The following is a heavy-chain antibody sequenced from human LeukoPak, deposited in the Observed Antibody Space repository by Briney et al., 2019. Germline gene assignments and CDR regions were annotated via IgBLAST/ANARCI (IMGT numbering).Heavy chain of an antibody. CDR2: INHSGST. V-gene: IGHV4-34*01. CDR1: GGSFGGYY. D-gene: IGHD6-19*01. CDR3: AREARIAVAGRDY. J-gene: IGHJ4*02. Sequence: SETLSLTCAVYGGSFGGYYWSWIRQPPGKGLEWIGEINHSGSTNYNPSLRSRVTISVDTSKNQFSLKLSSVTAADTAVYYCAREARIAVAGRDYWGQGTLVTVSS.